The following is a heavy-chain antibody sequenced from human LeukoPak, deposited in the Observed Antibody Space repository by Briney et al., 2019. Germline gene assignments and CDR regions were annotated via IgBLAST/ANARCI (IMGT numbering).Heavy chain of an antibody. CDR2: IIPIFGIA. CDR1: GGTFSRYA. CDR3: ARAEVDCSGGSCYDY. V-gene: IGHV1-69*04. J-gene: IGHJ4*02. D-gene: IGHD2-15*01. Sequence: SVKVSCKASGGTFSRYAISWVRQAPGQGLEWMGRIIPIFGIANYAQKFQGRVTITADKSTSTAYMELSSLRSEDTAVYYCARAEVDCSGGSCYDYWGQGTLVTVSS.